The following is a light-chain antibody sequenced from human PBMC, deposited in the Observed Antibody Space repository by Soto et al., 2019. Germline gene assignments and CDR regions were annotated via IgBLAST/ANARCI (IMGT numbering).Light chain of an antibody. Sequence: QSVLTQPPSVSGAPGQRVTISCTGSSSNIGAGYDVHWYQQRPGTAPKLLIFGNINRPSGVPDRFSGSKSGTSASLAITGLQAEDEGDYYCSSYRSSSTSYVFGTGTKVTVL. CDR1: SSNIGAGYD. CDR3: SSYRSSSTSYV. CDR2: GNI. V-gene: IGLV1-40*01. J-gene: IGLJ1*01.